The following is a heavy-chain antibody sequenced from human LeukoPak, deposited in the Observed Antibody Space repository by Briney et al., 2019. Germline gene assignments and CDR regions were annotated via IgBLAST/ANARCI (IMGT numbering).Heavy chain of an antibody. CDR2: INQDGSER. J-gene: IGHJ4*02. V-gene: IGHV3-7*03. CDR1: GFTFSRYW. CDR3: ARTYYDFWSGSQNIYYFDY. D-gene: IGHD3-3*01. Sequence: GGSLRLSCAASGFTFSRYWMSWVRQAPGKGLEWVANINQDGSERYSVDSVKGRFTISRDNATNSLYLQMNSLRAEDTAVYYCARTYYDFWSGSQNIYYFDYWGQGTLVTVSS.